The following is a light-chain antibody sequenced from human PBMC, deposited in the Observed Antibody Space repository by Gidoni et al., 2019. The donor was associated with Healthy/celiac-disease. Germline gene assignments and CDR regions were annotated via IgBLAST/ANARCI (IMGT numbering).Light chain of an antibody. V-gene: IGKV1-33*01. CDR3: QQYGNLPLT. CDR2: DAS. J-gene: IGKJ4*01. CDR1: QDISNY. Sequence: DIQMIQSPSSLSASVGDRVTITCQASQDISNYFKWYQQKPGKAPQLLIYDASNLETGVPSRFSGSGSGAFFTFTSSILHPEDIATYCCQQYGNLPLTFXGXTKVEIK.